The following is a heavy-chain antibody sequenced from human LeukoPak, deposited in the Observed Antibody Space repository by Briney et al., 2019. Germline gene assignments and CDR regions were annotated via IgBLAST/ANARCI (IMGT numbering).Heavy chain of an antibody. CDR2: IYSGGST. Sequence: GSLRLSCAASGFTVSSNYMSWVRQAPGKGLEWVSVIYSGGSTYYADSVKGRFTISRHNSKNTLYLQMNSLRAEDTAVYYCARGPDYYYYGMDVWGQGTTVTVSS. V-gene: IGHV3-53*04. CDR3: ARGPDYYYYGMDV. CDR1: GFTVSSNY. J-gene: IGHJ6*02.